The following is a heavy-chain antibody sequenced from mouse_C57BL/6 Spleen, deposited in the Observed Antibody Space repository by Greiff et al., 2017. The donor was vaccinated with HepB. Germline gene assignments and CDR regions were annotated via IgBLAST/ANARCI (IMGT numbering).Heavy chain of an antibody. CDR2: IGPSDSYT. CDR3: ARTGTNDFDD. CDR1: GYTFTSYW. D-gene: IGHD4-1*01. V-gene: IGHV1-69*01. J-gene: IGHJ2*01. Sequence: QVQLQQPGAELVMPGASVKLSCTASGYTFTSYWMHWVKQRPGQGLEWIGVIGPSDSYTNYNQKLKGKTTLTVDKSTSTAYMHLSILTSEDSAVYYCARTGTNDFDDWGQGTTLTVSS.